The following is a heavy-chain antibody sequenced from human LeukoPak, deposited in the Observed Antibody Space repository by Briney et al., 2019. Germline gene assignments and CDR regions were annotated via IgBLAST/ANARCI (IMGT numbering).Heavy chain of an antibody. J-gene: IGHJ4*02. CDR1: GFTFSSYA. D-gene: IGHD1-1*01. CDR2: ISYDGSNK. V-gene: IGHV3-30-3*01. CDR3: ARDPGAYFDY. Sequence: PGRSLRLSCAASGFTFSSYAMHWVRQAPGKGLEWVAVISYDGSNKYYADSVKGRFTISRDNSKNTLYLQMNSLRAEDTAVYYCARDPGAYFDYWGQGTLVTVS.